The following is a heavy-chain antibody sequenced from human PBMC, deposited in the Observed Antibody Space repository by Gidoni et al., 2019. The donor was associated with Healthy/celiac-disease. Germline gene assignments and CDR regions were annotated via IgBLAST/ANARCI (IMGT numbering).Heavy chain of an antibody. J-gene: IGHJ3*01. V-gene: IGHV4-59*01. Sequence: QVQLQESGPGLVKPSETLSLTCTVPGGSISSYYWSWIRQPPGKGLEWIGYIYYSGSTNYNPSLKSRVTISVDTSKNQFSLKLSSVTAADTAVYYCASERAGAFDVWGQGTMVTVSS. CDR1: GGSISSYY. CDR3: ASERAGAFDV. CDR2: IYYSGST.